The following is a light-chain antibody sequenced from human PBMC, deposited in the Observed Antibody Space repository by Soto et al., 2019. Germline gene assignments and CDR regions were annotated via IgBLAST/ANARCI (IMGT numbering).Light chain of an antibody. CDR1: QSVNRY. Sequence: IVLTQSPATLPLSPGERATLSCLASQSVNRYLVWYQQKPGQAPRLLMYDASERATGIPARFSGSGSGTDFTLTISRLEPADFAVYYCQQYGSSPLTFGGGTKVDI. CDR2: DAS. V-gene: IGKV3-11*01. CDR3: QQYGSSPLT. J-gene: IGKJ4*01.